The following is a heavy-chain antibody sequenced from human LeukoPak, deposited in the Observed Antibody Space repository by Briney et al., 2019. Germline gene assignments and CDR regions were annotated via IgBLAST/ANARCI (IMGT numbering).Heavy chain of an antibody. CDR1: GYTFTNYG. Sequence: ASVTVSCKASGYTFTNYGITWVRQAPGQGVEWMGWISTYNGNTNYAQKLQGRVTMTTETSTSTAYMELRSLRSDDTAIYYCARTCPGSSCYIIYWGQGTLVTVSS. D-gene: IGHD2-2*02. CDR2: ISTYNGNT. J-gene: IGHJ4*02. CDR3: ARTCPGSSCYIIY. V-gene: IGHV1-18*01.